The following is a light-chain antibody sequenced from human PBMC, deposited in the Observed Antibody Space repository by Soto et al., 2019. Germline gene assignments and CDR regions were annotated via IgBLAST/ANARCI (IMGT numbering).Light chain of an antibody. CDR2: GAS. CDR3: QQYGSSPWT. J-gene: IGKJ1*01. CDR1: QSVSSSY. V-gene: IGKV3-20*01. Sequence: EIVLTQSPGTLSLSPGERATLSCRASQSVSSSYLAWYQQKPGQPPRLLIYGASSRATGIPDRLSGGGSGIDFTLTISRLEPEDFAVYYCQQYGSSPWTFGQGTKVEIK.